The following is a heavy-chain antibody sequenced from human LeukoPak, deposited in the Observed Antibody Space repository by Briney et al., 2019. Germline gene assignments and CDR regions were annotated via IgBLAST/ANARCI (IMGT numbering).Heavy chain of an antibody. CDR2: IIPIFGTT. Sequence: ASVKVSRKASGGTFSSYTITWVRQAPGQGLEWMGGIIPIFGTTNYAQKFQGRVTITADESTSTAYMELSRLRSDDTAVYYCARAGELLAGEWLPDHWFDPWGQGTLVTVSS. CDR1: GGTFSSYT. D-gene: IGHD3-3*01. CDR3: ARAGELLAGEWLPDHWFDP. V-gene: IGHV1-69*13. J-gene: IGHJ5*02.